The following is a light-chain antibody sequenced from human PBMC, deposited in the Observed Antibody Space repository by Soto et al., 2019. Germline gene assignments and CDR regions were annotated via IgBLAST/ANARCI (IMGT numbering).Light chain of an antibody. J-gene: IGLJ2*01. V-gene: IGLV2-23*02. CDR1: SSDVGSYNL. CDR2: EVS. CDR3: CSYAGSSTYVV. Sequence: SALTQPDSVSGSPGQSITISCTGTSSDVGSYNLVSWYQQHPGKAPKLMIYEVSKRPSGVSNRFSGSKSGNTASLTISGLQAEDEADYYCCSYAGSSTYVVFGGGTKLTVL.